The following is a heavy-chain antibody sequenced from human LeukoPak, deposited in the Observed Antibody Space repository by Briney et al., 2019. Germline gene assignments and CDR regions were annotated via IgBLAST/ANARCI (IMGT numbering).Heavy chain of an antibody. J-gene: IGHJ4*02. V-gene: IGHV3-48*02. CDR2: ISSSSSTI. CDR3: ARDRFYGSGSYQDAGGCFDY. D-gene: IGHD3-10*01. CDR1: GFTLSTYS. Sequence: PGGSLRLSCAASGFTLSTYSMNWVRQAPGKGLEWVSYISSSSSTIFYADSVKGRFTVSRDNAKKSLYLQLNSLRDEDTALYYCARDRFYGSGSYQDAGGCFDYWGQGTLVTVSS.